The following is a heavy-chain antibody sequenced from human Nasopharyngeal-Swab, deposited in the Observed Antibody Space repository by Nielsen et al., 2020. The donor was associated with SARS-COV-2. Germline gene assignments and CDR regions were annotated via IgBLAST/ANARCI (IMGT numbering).Heavy chain of an antibody. V-gene: IGHV4-59*08. Sequence: PGKGLEWIGYFYYSGITNYNPSLKSRVTILIDTSKNQFSLKLNSVTAADTAVHYCARGGPGLELFSRFDPWGQGTLVTVSS. CDR3: ARGGPGLELFSRFDP. J-gene: IGHJ5*02. D-gene: IGHD1-7*01. CDR2: FYYSGIT.